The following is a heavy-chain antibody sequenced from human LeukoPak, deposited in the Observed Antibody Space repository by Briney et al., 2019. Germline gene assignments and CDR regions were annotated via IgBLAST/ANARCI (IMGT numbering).Heavy chain of an antibody. D-gene: IGHD3-16*01. Sequence: PSGTLSLTCVVSGVSISSSDWWSWVRQSPGKGLEWIGEIYHSGSTNYNPSLKSRVTISVDTSKNQFSLKLSSVTAADTAVYYCARSSDSLCDYWGQGTLVTVSS. CDR1: GVSISSSDW. J-gene: IGHJ4*02. CDR3: ARSSDSLCDY. CDR2: IYHSGST. V-gene: IGHV4-4*02.